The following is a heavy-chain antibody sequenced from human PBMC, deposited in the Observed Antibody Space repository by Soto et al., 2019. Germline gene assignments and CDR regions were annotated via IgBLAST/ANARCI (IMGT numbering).Heavy chain of an antibody. CDR1: GDAISIGGSY. J-gene: IGHJ6*02. Sequence: SETLSLTCTVSGDAISIGGSYLTWIRQHPGKGLEWIGYTYYIGSPYYNPSLQSRVTISVDTSKNQVSLKLSSVTAADTAVYYCARAGGTVAAINFYGMDVWGQGNKVTVSS. V-gene: IGHV4-31*03. CDR2: TYYIGSP. CDR3: ARAGGTVAAINFYGMDV. D-gene: IGHD1-26*01.